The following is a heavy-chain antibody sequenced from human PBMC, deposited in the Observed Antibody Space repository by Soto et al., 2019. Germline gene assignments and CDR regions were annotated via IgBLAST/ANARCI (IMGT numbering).Heavy chain of an antibody. J-gene: IGHJ4*02. D-gene: IGHD3-3*01. Sequence: GGSLRLSCAASGFTFSSYAMHWVRQAPGKGLEWVAVISYDGSNKYYADSVKGRFTISRDNSKNTLYLQMNSLRAEDTAVYYCARLFLVAELDYWGQGTLVTVSS. CDR3: ARLFLVAELDY. CDR2: ISYDGSNK. CDR1: GFTFSSYA. V-gene: IGHV3-30-3*01.